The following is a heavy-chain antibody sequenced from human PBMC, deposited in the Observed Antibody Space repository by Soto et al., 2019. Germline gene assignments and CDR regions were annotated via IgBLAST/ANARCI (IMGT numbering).Heavy chain of an antibody. V-gene: IGHV3-21*01. CDR1: GFTFSSYS. CDR3: ARGPRGMYGNDY. J-gene: IGHJ4*02. D-gene: IGHD3-10*02. Sequence: GGSLRLSCAASGFTFSSYSMNWVRQAPGKGLEWVSCISMNGSSINYADSVKGRFTISRDNAKNTVYLQMNSLRAEDTAVYYCARGPRGMYGNDYWGQGALVTVSS. CDR2: ISMNGSSI.